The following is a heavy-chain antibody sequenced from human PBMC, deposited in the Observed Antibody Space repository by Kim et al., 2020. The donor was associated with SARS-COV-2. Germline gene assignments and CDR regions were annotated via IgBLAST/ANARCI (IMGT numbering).Heavy chain of an antibody. J-gene: IGHJ6*02. D-gene: IGHD6-6*01. CDR3: ARSYSSSPYYYYYYGMDV. CDR2: IYTSGST. CDR1: GGSISSYY. V-gene: IGHV4-4*07. Sequence: SETLSLTCTVSGGSISSYYWSWIRQPAGKGLEWIGRIYTSGSTNYNPSLKSRVTMSVDTSKNQFSLKLSSVTAADTAVYYCARSYSSSPYYYYYYGMDVWGQGTTVTVSS.